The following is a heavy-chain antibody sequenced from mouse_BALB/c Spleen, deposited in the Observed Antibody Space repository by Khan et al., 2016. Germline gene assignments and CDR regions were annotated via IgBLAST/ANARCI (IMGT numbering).Heavy chain of an antibody. Sequence: EVQLQESGPSLVKPSQTLSLTCSVTGDSITSGYWNWIRKFPGNKLEYMGYISYSGITYYSPSLKSRISITRDTSKNQYFLHLSSVTTEDTATYFCASYLLSYFDYWGQGTTLTVSS. J-gene: IGHJ2*01. D-gene: IGHD2-1*01. V-gene: IGHV3-8*02. CDR2: ISYSGIT. CDR1: GDSITSGY. CDR3: ASYLLSYFDY.